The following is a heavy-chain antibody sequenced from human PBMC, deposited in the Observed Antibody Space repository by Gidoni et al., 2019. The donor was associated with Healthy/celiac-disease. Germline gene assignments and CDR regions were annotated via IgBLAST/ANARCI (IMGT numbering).Heavy chain of an antibody. V-gene: IGHV2-5*02. D-gene: IGHD6-19*01. CDR3: AHSDDGYSSGWFDP. CDR2: IYWDDDK. J-gene: IGHJ5*02. Sequence: QITLKESGPTLVTPTQTLTLTCTFSGFSLSTSGVGVGWIRQPPGKALEWLALIYWDDDKRYSPSLKSRLTITKDTAKNQVVLTMTNMDPVDTATYYCAHSDDGYSSGWFDPWGQGTLVTGSS. CDR1: GFSLSTSGVG.